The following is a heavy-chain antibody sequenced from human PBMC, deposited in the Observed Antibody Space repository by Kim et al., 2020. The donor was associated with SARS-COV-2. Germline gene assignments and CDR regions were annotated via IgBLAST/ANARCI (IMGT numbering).Heavy chain of an antibody. D-gene: IGHD2-2*01. Sequence: SETLSLTCAVYGGSFSGYYWSWIRQPPGKGLEWIGEINHSGSTNYNPSLKSRVTISVDTSKNQFSLKLSSVTAADTAVYYCARSHLGYCSSTSCANLDYWGQGTLVTVSS. CDR1: GGSFSGYY. CDR3: ARSHLGYCSSTSCANLDY. J-gene: IGHJ4*02. V-gene: IGHV4-34*01. CDR2: INHSGST.